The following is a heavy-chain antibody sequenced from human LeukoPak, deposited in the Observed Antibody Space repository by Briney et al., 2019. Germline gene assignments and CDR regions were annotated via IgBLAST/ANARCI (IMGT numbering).Heavy chain of an antibody. CDR2: IYYSGGT. J-gene: IGHJ4*02. CDR1: GGSVSSGSYY. Sequence: PSETLSLTCTVSGGSVSSGSYYWSWIRQPPGKGLEWIGYIYYSGGTNYNPSLKSRVTISVDTSKNQFSLKLSSVTAADTAVYYCARGYSTRTFDYWGQGTLVTVSS. V-gene: IGHV4-61*01. CDR3: ARGYSTRTFDY. D-gene: IGHD1-1*01.